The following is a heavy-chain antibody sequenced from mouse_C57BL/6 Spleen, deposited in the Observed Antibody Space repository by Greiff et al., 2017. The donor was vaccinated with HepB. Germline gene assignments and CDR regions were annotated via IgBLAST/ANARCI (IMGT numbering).Heavy chain of an antibody. CDR2: INPNNGGT. CDR1: GYTFTDYY. Sequence: EVQLQQSGPELVKPGASVKISCKAAGYTFTDYYMNWVKQSHGKSLAWIGDINPNNGGTSYNQKCKGKATLTVDKSSSTAYMELRSLTSEDSAVYYCARRLRRFYAMDYWGQGASVTVSS. J-gene: IGHJ4*01. V-gene: IGHV1-26*01. CDR3: ARRLRRFYAMDY. D-gene: IGHD2-4*01.